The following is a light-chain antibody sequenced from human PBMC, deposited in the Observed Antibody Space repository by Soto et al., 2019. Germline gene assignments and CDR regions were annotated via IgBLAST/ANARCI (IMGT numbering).Light chain of an antibody. CDR3: SSYAHSSIYV. Sequence: QSVLTQPPSASGSPGQSVTISCTGTSSDVGGYNYVSWYQQHPGKAPKLMIYEVSKRPSGVPDRFSGSKSGNTASLTVSGLQAEDEADYYCSSYAHSSIYVFGTGTKVTVL. J-gene: IGLJ1*01. V-gene: IGLV2-8*01. CDR1: SSDVGGYNY. CDR2: EVS.